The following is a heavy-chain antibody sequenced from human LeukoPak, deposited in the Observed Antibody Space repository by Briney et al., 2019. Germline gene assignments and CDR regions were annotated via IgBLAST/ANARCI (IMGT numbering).Heavy chain of an antibody. Sequence: GGSLRLSCAASGFTFSSYPLNWVRQAPGKGLEGVSSIGTSGRYIYYADSVKGRFTISRDNAKNSLYLQMNSLRAEDTAVYYCARTYYYDSSGYYDYWGQGTLVTVSS. D-gene: IGHD3-22*01. CDR3: ARTYYYDSSGYYDY. J-gene: IGHJ4*02. V-gene: IGHV3-21*01. CDR2: IGTSGRYI. CDR1: GFTFSSYP.